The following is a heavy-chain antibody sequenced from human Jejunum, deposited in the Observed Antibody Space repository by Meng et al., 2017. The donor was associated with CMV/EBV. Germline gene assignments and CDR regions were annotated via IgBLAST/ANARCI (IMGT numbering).Heavy chain of an antibody. CDR1: GFIFTSYA. CDR2: ISAYNGNT. Sequence: HVSLVPSGGEVKKPGASVKVSCEASGFIFTSYAISWVRQAPGQGLQYMGWISAYNGNTNYAQELQGRVTMTTDTSTSTAYMELRSLRFDDTAVYYCARFYCSSTSCPHVLFDYWGQGTLVTVSS. V-gene: IGHV1-18*01. D-gene: IGHD2-2*01. CDR3: ARFYCSSTSCPHVLFDY. J-gene: IGHJ4*02.